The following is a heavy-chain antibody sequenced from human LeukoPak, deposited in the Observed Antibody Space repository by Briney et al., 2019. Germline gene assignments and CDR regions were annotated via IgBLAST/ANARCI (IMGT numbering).Heavy chain of an antibody. D-gene: IGHD3-10*01. CDR2: ISTSSSYI. Sequence: PGGSLRLSCAASGFTFSSYSMNWVRQAPGKGLEWVSSISTSSSYIHYADSVKGRFTISRDNAKNSLYLQMNSLRAEDTAVYYCASLRVRGVYYLDYWGQGTLVTVSS. V-gene: IGHV3-21*01. J-gene: IGHJ4*02. CDR3: ASLRVRGVYYLDY. CDR1: GFTFSSYS.